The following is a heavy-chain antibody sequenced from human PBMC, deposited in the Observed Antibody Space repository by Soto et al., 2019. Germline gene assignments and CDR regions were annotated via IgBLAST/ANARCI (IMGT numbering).Heavy chain of an antibody. CDR3: VRMASSGTLNWFDH. Sequence: VSXNASGSTFMHYGNSWVRQATGQGLEWMGWMNPNSGNTGYALKFQGRVSMTRNTSIYTVYLELSSLASDDTAVYYCVRMASSGTLNWFDHWGQGTLVTVSS. CDR2: MNPNSGNT. V-gene: IGHV1-8*01. D-gene: IGHD1-1*01. J-gene: IGHJ5*02. CDR1: GSTFMHYG.